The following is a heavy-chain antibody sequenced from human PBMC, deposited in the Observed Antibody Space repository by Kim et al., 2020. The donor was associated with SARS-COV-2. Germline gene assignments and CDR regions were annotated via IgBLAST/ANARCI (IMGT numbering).Heavy chain of an antibody. CDR3: ARDGAVAGTVLY. CDR1: GFTFSSYG. Sequence: GGSLRLSCAASGFTFSSYGMHWVRQAPGKGQEWVAVIWYDGSNKYYADSVKGRFTISRDNSKNTLYLQMNSLRAEDTAVYYCARDGAVAGTVLYWGQGTLVTVSS. CDR2: IWYDGSNK. D-gene: IGHD6-19*01. V-gene: IGHV3-33*01. J-gene: IGHJ4*02.